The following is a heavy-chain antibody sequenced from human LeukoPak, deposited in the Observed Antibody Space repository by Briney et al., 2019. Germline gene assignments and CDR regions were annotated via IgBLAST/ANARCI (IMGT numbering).Heavy chain of an antibody. D-gene: IGHD2-2*01. Sequence: SETLSLTCTVSGGSISSYYWSWIRQPPGKGLEWIGSIYYSGSTYYNPSLKSRVTISVDTSKNQFSLKLSSVTAADTAVYYCARFRVVPAAFDYWGQGTLVTVSS. CDR1: GGSISSYY. J-gene: IGHJ4*02. CDR2: IYYSGST. CDR3: ARFRVVPAAFDY. V-gene: IGHV4-59*05.